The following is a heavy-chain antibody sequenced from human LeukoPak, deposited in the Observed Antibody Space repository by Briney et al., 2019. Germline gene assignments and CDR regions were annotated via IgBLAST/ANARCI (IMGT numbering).Heavy chain of an antibody. CDR1: GGSISSGGYY. V-gene: IGHV4-31*03. Sequence: PSETLSLTCTLSGGSISSGGYYWSWIRQHPGKGLEWIVYIYYSGSTYYNPSLKSRVTISVDTSKNQFSLKLSSVTAADTAVYYCARRRRDFWSGYYEAWFDPWGQGTLVTVSS. CDR3: ARRRRDFWSGYYEAWFDP. D-gene: IGHD3-3*01. J-gene: IGHJ5*02. CDR2: IYYSGST.